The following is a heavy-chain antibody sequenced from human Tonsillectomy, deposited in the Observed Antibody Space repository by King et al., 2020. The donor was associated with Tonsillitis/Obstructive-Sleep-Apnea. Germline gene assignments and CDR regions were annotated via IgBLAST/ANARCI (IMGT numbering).Heavy chain of an antibody. CDR3: ARYDKVSPSIMAFDY. CDR2: INPVGGST. J-gene: IGHJ4*02. CDR1: GYTFTSYY. Sequence: VQLVQSGAEVKKPGASVKVSCKASGYTFTSYYMHWVRQAPGQGLEWMGIINPVGGSTSYAQNFQGRVTMTRDTSTSTVYMELSSLRSEDTAVYYCARYDKVSPSIMAFDYWGQGTLVTVSS. D-gene: IGHD2-2*01. V-gene: IGHV1-46*01.